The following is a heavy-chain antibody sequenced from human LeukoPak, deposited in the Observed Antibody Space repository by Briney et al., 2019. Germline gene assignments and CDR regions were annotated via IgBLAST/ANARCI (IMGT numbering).Heavy chain of an antibody. CDR1: GFTFSSYA. D-gene: IGHD2-2*01. CDR2: ISGSGGST. J-gene: IGHJ4*02. CDR3: AKDLGSRYCSGTSCYDPLDY. V-gene: IGHV3-23*01. Sequence: GGSLRLSCAASGFTFSSYAMSWVRQAPGKGLEWVSAISGSGGSTYYADSVKGRFTISRDNSRNTLSLQMNSLRAEDTAVYYCAKDLGSRYCSGTSCYDPLDYWGQGTLVTVSS.